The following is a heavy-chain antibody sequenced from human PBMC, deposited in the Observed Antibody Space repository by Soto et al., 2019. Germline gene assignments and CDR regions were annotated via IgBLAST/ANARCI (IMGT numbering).Heavy chain of an antibody. Sequence: SETLSLTCAFSGGSISSDNWWTWVRQPPGKGLEWIGEMYHSGSTNYSPSLKSRVTISVDKSNNQISLKLTSVTAADTALYYCARASAASLLRGAIINWGQGTLVTVSS. V-gene: IGHV4-4*02. CDR3: ARASAASLLRGAIIN. D-gene: IGHD3-10*01. CDR1: GGSISSDNW. J-gene: IGHJ4*02. CDR2: MYHSGST.